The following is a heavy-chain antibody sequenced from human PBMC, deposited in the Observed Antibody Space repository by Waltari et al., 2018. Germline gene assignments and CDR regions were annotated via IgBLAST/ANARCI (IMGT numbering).Heavy chain of an antibody. CDR1: GYTFTSYD. D-gene: IGHD2-2*01. V-gene: IGHV1-8*01. CDR2: MNPTMGNR. J-gene: IGHJ3*02. CDR3: ARDGCSSTSCYDAFDI. Sequence: QVQLVQSGAEVKKPGASVKVSCKASGYTFTSYDINWVRQATGQGLEGMGWMNPTMGNRGYGQKLQGRVTMTRNTSISTAYMELSSLRSEDTAVYYCARDGCSSTSCYDAFDIWGQGTMVTVSS.